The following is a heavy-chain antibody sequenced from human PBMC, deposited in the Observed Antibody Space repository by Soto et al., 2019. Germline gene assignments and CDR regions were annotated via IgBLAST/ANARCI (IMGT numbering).Heavy chain of an antibody. Sequence: QVQLVQSGAEVKKPGSSVKVSCKASGGTFSSYAISWVRQAPGHGLEWMGGIIPICGTANYAQKFQGRVTITADESTSTADRELSSMSGDDTAVYYCARLVQAASDYGMDVWGQGTTVTVSS. CDR3: ARLVQAASDYGMDV. CDR2: IIPICGTA. V-gene: IGHV1-69*12. J-gene: IGHJ6*02. CDR1: GGTFSSYA. D-gene: IGHD2-2*01.